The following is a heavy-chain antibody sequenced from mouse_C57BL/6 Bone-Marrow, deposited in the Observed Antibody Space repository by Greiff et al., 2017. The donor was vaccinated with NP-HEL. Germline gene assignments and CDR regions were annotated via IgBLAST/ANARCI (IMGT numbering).Heavy chain of an antibody. Sequence: EVQLQQSGPELVKPGASVKISCKASGYTFTDYYMNWVKQSHGKSLEWIGDINPNNGGTSYNQKFKGKATLTVDQSSSTAYMEIRSLTSEDSAVYYCARGAQAKGAMDYWGQGTSVTVSS. D-gene: IGHD3-2*02. CDR1: GYTFTDYY. CDR2: INPNNGGT. CDR3: ARGAQAKGAMDY. V-gene: IGHV1-26*01. J-gene: IGHJ4*01.